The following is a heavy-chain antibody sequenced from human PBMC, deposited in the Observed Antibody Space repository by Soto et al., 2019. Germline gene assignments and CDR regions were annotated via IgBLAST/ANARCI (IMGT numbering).Heavy chain of an antibody. V-gene: IGHV3-7*01. CDR2: INQDGTVK. CDR1: GFAFSNSW. D-gene: IGHD1-1*01. CDR3: ALDFGD. J-gene: IGHJ4*02. Sequence: EVQLVESGGGLVQAGGSLRLSCAASGFAFSNSWMSWVRQSPARGLEWVANINQDGTVKGYLDSVKGRFAVSRDNAKNSLYLQRNSLRAEDTALYYCALDFGDWGRGTLVTVSS.